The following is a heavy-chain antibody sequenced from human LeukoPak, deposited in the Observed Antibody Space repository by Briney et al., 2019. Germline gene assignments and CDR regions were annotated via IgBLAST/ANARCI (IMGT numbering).Heavy chain of an antibody. Sequence: GGSLRLSCAASGFTFSSYDMHWVRQPTGKGLEWVSAIGTAGDTYYSHSVKGRFTISRDNAKNSLYLQMNSLRAEDTAVYYCARDSRDGYSLWGQGTMVTVSS. D-gene: IGHD5-24*01. V-gene: IGHV3-13*01. CDR3: ARDSRDGYSL. CDR1: GFTFSSYD. CDR2: IGTAGDT. J-gene: IGHJ3*01.